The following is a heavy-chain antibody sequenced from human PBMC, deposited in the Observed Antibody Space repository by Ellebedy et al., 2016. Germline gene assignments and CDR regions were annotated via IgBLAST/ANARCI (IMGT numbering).Heavy chain of an antibody. J-gene: IGHJ4*02. CDR2: IYYSGST. V-gene: IGHV4-31*02. Sequence: NWIRQHPGKGLEWIGYIYYSGSTYYNPSLKSRVSISVDTSKNQFSLKLSSVTAADTAFYYCAKGPGVAEVIPYYFDFWGQGTLVTVSS. CDR3: AKGPGVAEVIPYYFDF. D-gene: IGHD3-3*01.